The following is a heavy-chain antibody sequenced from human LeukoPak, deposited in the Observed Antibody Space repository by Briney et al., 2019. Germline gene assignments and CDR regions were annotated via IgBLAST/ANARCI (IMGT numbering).Heavy chain of an antibody. D-gene: IGHD3-9*01. CDR2: ISWNSGSI. J-gene: IGHJ6*02. V-gene: IGHV3-9*01. Sequence: GRSLRLSCAASGSTFDDYAMHWVRQAPGKGLEWVSGISWNSGSIGYADSVKGRFTISRDNSKNTLYLQMNSLRAEDTAVYYCAKENYDILTGPPTDCYYGMDVWGQGTTVTVSS. CDR3: AKENYDILTGPPTDCYYGMDV. CDR1: GSTFDDYA.